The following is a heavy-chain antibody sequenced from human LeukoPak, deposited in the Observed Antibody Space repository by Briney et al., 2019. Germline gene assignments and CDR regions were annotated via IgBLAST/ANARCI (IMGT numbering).Heavy chain of an antibody. D-gene: IGHD2-2*01. Sequence: PGGSLRLSCAASGFTVTTSYMSWFRQAPGKGLEWVAFIRYDGSNKYYADSVKGRFTISRDNSKNTLYLQMNSLRTEDTAVYYCAKVGIVVVAAATPHFDSWGQGTLVTVSS. J-gene: IGHJ5*01. CDR3: AKVGIVVVAAATPHFDS. CDR1: GFTVTTSY. CDR2: IRYDGSNK. V-gene: IGHV3-30*02.